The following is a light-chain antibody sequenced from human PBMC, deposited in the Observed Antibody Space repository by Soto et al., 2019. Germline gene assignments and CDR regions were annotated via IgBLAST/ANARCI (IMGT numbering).Light chain of an antibody. CDR3: SSYTSSSTLV. CDR1: ISDVGGYNY. Sequence: QSALTQPASVSGSPGQSITISCTGTISDVGGYNYVSWYQQHPGKAPKLMIYEVSNRPSGVSNRFSGSKSGNTASLTISGPQAEDEADYYCSSYTSSSTLVFGTGTKLTVL. J-gene: IGLJ1*01. CDR2: EVS. V-gene: IGLV2-14*01.